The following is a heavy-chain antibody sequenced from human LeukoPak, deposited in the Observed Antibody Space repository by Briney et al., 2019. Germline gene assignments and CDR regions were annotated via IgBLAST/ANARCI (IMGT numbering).Heavy chain of an antibody. V-gene: IGHV3-48*03. CDR1: GFTFSSYE. J-gene: IGHJ6*02. CDR2: ISSSGSTI. CDR3: AREWGPKYYYYGMDV. D-gene: IGHD1-26*01. Sequence: GGSLRLSCAASGFTFSSYEMNWVRQAPGKGLEWVSYISSSGSTIYYADSVKGRFTISRDNAKNSLYLQMNSLRAEDTAVYYCAREWGPKYYYYGMDVWGQGTTVTVSS.